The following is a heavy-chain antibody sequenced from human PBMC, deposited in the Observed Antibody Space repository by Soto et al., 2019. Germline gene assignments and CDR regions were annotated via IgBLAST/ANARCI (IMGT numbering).Heavy chain of an antibody. V-gene: IGHV4-30-2*01. J-gene: IGHJ5*02. CDR3: ARRRGDYVWGSYRSGWFDP. CDR2: IYHSGST. CDR1: GGSISSGGYS. Sequence: SETLSLTCAVSGGSISSGGYSWIWIRHPPGKGLEWIGYIYHSGSTYYNPSLKSRVTISVDRSKNQFSLKLSSVTAADTAVYYCARRRGDYVWGSYRSGWFDPWGQGTLVTVSS. D-gene: IGHD3-16*02.